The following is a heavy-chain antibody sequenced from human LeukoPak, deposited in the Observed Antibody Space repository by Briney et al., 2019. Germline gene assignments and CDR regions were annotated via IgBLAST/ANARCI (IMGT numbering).Heavy chain of an antibody. J-gene: IGHJ4*02. V-gene: IGHV3-23*01. CDR3: AKRDSSGYYYFDY. Sequence: GGSLRLSCAASGCSFSSYAVCWGRLAPREGLEWVSAIGVSGGTTSYADSVKGRFTISRDNSKNTLYLQMNSLRAEDTAVYYCAKRDSSGYYYFDYWGQGTPVTVSS. D-gene: IGHD3-22*01. CDR1: GCSFSSYA. CDR2: IGVSGGTT.